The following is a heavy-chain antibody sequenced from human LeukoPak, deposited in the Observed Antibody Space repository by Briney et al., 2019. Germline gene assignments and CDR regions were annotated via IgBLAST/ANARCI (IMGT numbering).Heavy chain of an antibody. J-gene: IGHJ4*02. CDR1: GFTFGSYA. Sequence: GGSLRLSCAASGFTFGSYAMSWVRQPPGKGLEWVSSISGSGVTTYYADSVKGRFTISRANSKNMMNLQMNSLRAEDTAVYYCARDYGDYTKGWNLRDFWGQGTLVTVSS. V-gene: IGHV3-23*01. D-gene: IGHD4-17*01. CDR2: ISGSGVTT. CDR3: ARDYGDYTKGWNLRDF.